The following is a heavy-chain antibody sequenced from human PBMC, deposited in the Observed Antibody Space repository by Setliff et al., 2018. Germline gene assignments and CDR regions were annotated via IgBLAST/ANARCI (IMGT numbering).Heavy chain of an antibody. Sequence: SSETLSLTCTVSGGSISSYYWSWIRQPPGKGLEWIGYIYYSGSTNYNPSLKSRVTISVDTSKKQFSLKLSSVTAADTAVYYCARDSGYYLYYFDYWGQGTLVTVSS. CDR2: IYYSGST. CDR3: ARDSGYYLYYFDY. CDR1: GGSISSYY. V-gene: IGHV4-59*01. J-gene: IGHJ4*02. D-gene: IGHD3-22*01.